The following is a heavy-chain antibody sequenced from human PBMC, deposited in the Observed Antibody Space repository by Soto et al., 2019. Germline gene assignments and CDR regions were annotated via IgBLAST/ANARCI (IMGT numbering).Heavy chain of an antibody. V-gene: IGHV4-59*01. CDR3: AREVGIAAAGPGYYGMDV. CDR2: IYYSGST. D-gene: IGHD6-13*01. Sequence: QVQLQESGPGLVKPSETLSLTCTVSGGSISSYYWSWIRQPPGKGLEWIGYIYYSGSTNYNPSLKSRVNISVDTSKNQFSLKLSSVTAADTAVYYCAREVGIAAAGPGYYGMDVWGQGTTVTVSS. J-gene: IGHJ6*02. CDR1: GGSISSYY.